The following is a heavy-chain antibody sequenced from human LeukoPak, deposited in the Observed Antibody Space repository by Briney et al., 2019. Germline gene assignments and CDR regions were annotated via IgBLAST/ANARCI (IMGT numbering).Heavy chain of an antibody. V-gene: IGHV4-34*01. CDR3: ARGRFDY. Sequence: SETLSLTCAVYGGSFSGYYWSWIRQPPGKGLEWIGEINHSGSTHYNPSLKSRVTISVDTSKNQFSLKLSSVTAADTAVYCCARGRFDYWGQGTLVTVSS. CDR2: INHSGST. J-gene: IGHJ4*02. CDR1: GGSFSGYY.